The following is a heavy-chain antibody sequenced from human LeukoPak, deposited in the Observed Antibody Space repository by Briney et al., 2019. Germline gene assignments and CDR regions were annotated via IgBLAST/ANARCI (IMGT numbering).Heavy chain of an antibody. CDR2: IYYSGSA. CDR3: ARGSSGSYYY. CDR1: GGSISSTTYY. V-gene: IGHV4-39*07. J-gene: IGHJ4*02. Sequence: YPSETLSLTCTVSGGSISSTTYYWGWIRRPPGKGLEWIGSIYYSGSAYYNPSLKSRVTISVDTSKNQFSLKLSSVTAADTAVYYCARGSSGSYYYWGQGTLVTVSS. D-gene: IGHD1-26*01.